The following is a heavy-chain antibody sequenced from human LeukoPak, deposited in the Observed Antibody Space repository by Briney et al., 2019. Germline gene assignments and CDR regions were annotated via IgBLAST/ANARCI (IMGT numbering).Heavy chain of an antibody. D-gene: IGHD2-2*01. CDR3: ARVPRLPLARGAPKYHFDY. CDR1: GGSISSGGYY. CDR2: IYYSGST. J-gene: IGHJ4*02. V-gene: IGHV4-31*03. Sequence: PSETLSLTCTVSGGSISSGGYYWSWIRQHPGKGLEWIGYIYYSGSTYYNPSLKSRVTISVDTSKNQFSLKLSSVTAADTAVYYCARVPRLPLARGAPKYHFDYWGQGTLVTVSS.